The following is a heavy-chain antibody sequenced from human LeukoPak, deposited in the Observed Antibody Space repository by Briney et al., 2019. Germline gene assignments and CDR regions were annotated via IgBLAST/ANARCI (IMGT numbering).Heavy chain of an antibody. Sequence: SETLSLTCTVSGGSISSSSYYWGWIRQPPGKGLEWIGSIYYSGSTYYNPSLKSRVTISVDTSKNQFSLKLSSVTAADTAVYYCARSMGNGDYAYWGQGTLVTVSS. CDR2: IYYSGST. CDR1: GGSISSSSYY. V-gene: IGHV4-39*01. CDR3: ARSMGNGDYAY. J-gene: IGHJ4*02. D-gene: IGHD4-17*01.